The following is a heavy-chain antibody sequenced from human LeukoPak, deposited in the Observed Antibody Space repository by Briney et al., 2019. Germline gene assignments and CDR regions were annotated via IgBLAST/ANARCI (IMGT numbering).Heavy chain of an antibody. D-gene: IGHD3-22*01. CDR2: ISPDGSNK. Sequence: GGSLRLSCAASGFTFSNYGMHWVRQAPGKGLEWVALISPDGSNKYYADSVKGRFTISRDNSRNTVDVQMNSLRSEDSALYYCAKGGQYDSDSFFDFWGQGTLVTVSS. V-gene: IGHV3-30*18. CDR3: AKGGQYDSDSFFDF. CDR1: GFTFSNYG. J-gene: IGHJ4*02.